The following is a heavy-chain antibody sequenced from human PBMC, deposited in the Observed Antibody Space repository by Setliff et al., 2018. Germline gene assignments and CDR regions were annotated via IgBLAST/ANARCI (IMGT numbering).Heavy chain of an antibody. CDR2: IFHSGST. Sequence: SETLSLTCAVSGYSISSGHYWGWIRQPPGKGLEWIGSIFHSGSTCYNPSLKSRVTISVDTSKNQFSLKLSSVTAADTAVYYCARVAVAVDYWGQGTLVTVSS. V-gene: IGHV4-38-2*01. CDR1: GYSISSGHY. CDR3: ARVAVAVDY. J-gene: IGHJ4*02. D-gene: IGHD6-13*01.